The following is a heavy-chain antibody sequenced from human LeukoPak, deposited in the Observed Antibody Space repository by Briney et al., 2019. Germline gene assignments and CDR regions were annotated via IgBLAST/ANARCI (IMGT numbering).Heavy chain of an antibody. CDR2: INPSGGST. V-gene: IGHV1-46*01. CDR1: GYTFTRYY. Sequence: ASVKVSCKASGYTFTRYYMHWVRQAPGQGLGWMGIINPSGGSTRYAQKFQGRVTMTRDTSTSTVYMELSSLRSEDTAVYYCARDSVEIPAAIYYGMDVWGQGTTVTVSS. CDR3: ARDSVEIPAAIYYGMDV. D-gene: IGHD2-2*01. J-gene: IGHJ6*02.